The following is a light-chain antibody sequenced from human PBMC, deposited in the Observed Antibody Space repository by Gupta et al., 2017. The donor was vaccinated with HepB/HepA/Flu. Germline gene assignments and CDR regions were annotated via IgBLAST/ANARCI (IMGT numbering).Light chain of an antibody. Sequence: QSILTPPPSVSGAPGQRVTISCTGRSFDIGAGYDVHWYRQSPGTAPRLIIYDNINRPSGVPDRLSGSKSGTSASLAITGLQPEDEADYYCQSFDSRLNGYVFGSGTKVTVL. CDR3: QSFDSRLNGYV. V-gene: IGLV1-40*01. CDR1: SFDIGAGYD. CDR2: DNI. J-gene: IGLJ1*01.